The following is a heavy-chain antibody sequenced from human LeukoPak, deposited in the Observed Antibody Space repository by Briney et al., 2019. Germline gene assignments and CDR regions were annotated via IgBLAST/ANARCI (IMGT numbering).Heavy chain of an antibody. D-gene: IGHD3-10*01. V-gene: IGHV4-34*01. J-gene: IGHJ6*03. Sequence: SETLSLTCAVYGGSFSGYYWSWIRQPPGKGLEWIGEINHSGSTNYNPSLKSRVTISVDTSKNQFSLKLSSVTAADTAVYYCARTITMVRGVIINDYYYYMDVWGKGTTVTVSS. CDR3: ARTITMVRGVIINDYYYYMDV. CDR2: INHSGST. CDR1: GGSFSGYY.